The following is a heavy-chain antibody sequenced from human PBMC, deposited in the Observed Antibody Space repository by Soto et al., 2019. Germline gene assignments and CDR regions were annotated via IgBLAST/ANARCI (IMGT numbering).Heavy chain of an antibody. Sequence: QVQLVQSGAEVKKPGASVKVSCKASGYTFTSYYMHWVRQAPGQGLEWMGIINPSGGSTSYAQKFQGRVTMTRDTSTSTVYMELSSLRSEDTAVYYCASGLGYCSGGSCYDLDYWGQGTLVTVSS. J-gene: IGHJ4*02. CDR3: ASGLGYCSGGSCYDLDY. CDR2: INPSGGST. CDR1: GYTFTSYY. D-gene: IGHD2-15*01. V-gene: IGHV1-46*01.